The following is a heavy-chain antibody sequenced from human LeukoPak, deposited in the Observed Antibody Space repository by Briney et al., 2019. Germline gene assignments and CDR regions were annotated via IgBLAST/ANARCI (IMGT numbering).Heavy chain of an antibody. CDR1: GFTFNIYA. J-gene: IGHJ4*02. CDR2: ISGSGGST. Sequence: PGGSLRLSCAASGFTFNIYAMRWVRQAPGKGLEWVSAISGSGGSTYYADSVKGRFTISRDNSKNTLYLQMNGLRAEDTAVYYCAKGTGSYYKGVDYWGQGTLVTVSS. CDR3: AKGTGSYYKGVDY. V-gene: IGHV3-23*01. D-gene: IGHD3-10*01.